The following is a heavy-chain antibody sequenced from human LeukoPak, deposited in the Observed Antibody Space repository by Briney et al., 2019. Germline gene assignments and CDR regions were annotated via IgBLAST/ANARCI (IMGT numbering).Heavy chain of an antibody. J-gene: IGHJ4*02. CDR2: INPSGGST. CDR1: GYTFTSYY. CDR3: ALCSGGSCYHFDY. V-gene: IGHV1-46*01. D-gene: IGHD2-15*01. Sequence: GASVKVSCKASGYTFTSYYMHWVRQAPGRGLEWMGIINPSGGSTSYAQKFQGRVTMTRDMSTSTVYMELSSLRSEDTAVYYCALCSGGSCYHFDYWGQGTLVTVSS.